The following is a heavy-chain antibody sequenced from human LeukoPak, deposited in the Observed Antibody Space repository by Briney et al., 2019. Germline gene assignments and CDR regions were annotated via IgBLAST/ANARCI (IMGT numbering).Heavy chain of an antibody. D-gene: IGHD2-2*02. Sequence: SETLSLTCSVYGGTISSYFWSWIRQPPGKGLEWIGYLYYSGSTKYSPSLKSRVTISVDTSKNQFSLKLRPVTAADTAVYYCARHANTYDAFDIWGQGTMVTVCS. CDR1: GGTISSYF. CDR2: LYYSGST. V-gene: IGHV4-59*08. CDR3: ARHANTYDAFDI. J-gene: IGHJ3*02.